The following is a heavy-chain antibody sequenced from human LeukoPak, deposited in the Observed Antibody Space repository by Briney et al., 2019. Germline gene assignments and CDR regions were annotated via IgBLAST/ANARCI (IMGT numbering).Heavy chain of an antibody. J-gene: IGHJ4*02. CDR3: AGDRGASLDY. V-gene: IGHV3-11*04. CDR1: GFTFGDYA. D-gene: IGHD3-10*01. Sequence: GGSLRLSCKGSGFTFGDYAMSWFRQAPGKGLEWVSYIGSSGSTIYYADSVKGRFTISRDSAKNSLYLQMNSLRAEDTAVYYCAGDRGASLDYWGQGTLVTVSS. CDR2: IGSSGSTI.